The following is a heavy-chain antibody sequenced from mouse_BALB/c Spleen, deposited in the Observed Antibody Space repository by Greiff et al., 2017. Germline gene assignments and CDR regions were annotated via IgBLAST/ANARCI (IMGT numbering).Heavy chain of an antibody. D-gene: IGHD3-3*01. CDR2: ISNGGGST. J-gene: IGHJ3*01. CDR1: GFTFSSYT. CDR3: ARHEGFAWFAY. Sequence: EVQRVESGGGLVQPGGSLKLSCAASGFTFSSYTMSWVRQTPEKRLEWVAYISNGGGSTYYPDTVKGRFTISRDNAKNTLYLQMSSLKSEDTAMYYCARHEGFAWFAYWGQGTLVTVSA. V-gene: IGHV5-12-2*01.